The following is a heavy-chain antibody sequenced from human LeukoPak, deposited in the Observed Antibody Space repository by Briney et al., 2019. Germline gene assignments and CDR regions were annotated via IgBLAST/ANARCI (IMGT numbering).Heavy chain of an antibody. J-gene: IGHJ6*02. CDR1: GGSFSGYY. Sequence: SETLSLTCAVYGGSFSGYYWSWIRQPPGKGLEWIGEINHSGSTNYNPSLKSRVTISVDTSKNQFSLKLSSVTAADTAVYYCAREGLYYYGMDVWGQGTTVTVSS. V-gene: IGHV4-34*01. CDR2: INHSGST. CDR3: AREGLYYYGMDV.